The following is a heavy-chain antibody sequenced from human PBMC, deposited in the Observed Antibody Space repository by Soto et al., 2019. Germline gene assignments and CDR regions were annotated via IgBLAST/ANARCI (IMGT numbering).Heavy chain of an antibody. D-gene: IGHD1-26*01. CDR1: GGTFSSFA. Sequence: QVQLVQSGAEVKKPGSSVKVSCKASGGTFSSFAMSWVRQAPGQGLEWIGGIIPIFGTPYYAQNFQGRVTIAADESTSTAYMELSSLRSEDTAVYYCARELRSNSGHFDYWGQGTLVTVSS. CDR3: ARELRSNSGHFDY. V-gene: IGHV1-69*01. J-gene: IGHJ4*02. CDR2: IIPIFGTP.